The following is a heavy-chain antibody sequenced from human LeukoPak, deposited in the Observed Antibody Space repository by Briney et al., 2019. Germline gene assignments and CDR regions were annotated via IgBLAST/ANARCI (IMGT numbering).Heavy chain of an antibody. D-gene: IGHD3-10*01. J-gene: IGHJ4*02. Sequence: PSETLSLTCTVSGGSISSYYWSWIRQPPGKGLEWIGYIYYSGSTNYNPSLKSRVTISVDTSKNQFSLKLSSVTAADTAVYYCARVVVRGVIGYWGQGTLVTVSS. CDR1: GGSISSYY. V-gene: IGHV4-59*12. CDR2: IYYSGST. CDR3: ARVVVRGVIGY.